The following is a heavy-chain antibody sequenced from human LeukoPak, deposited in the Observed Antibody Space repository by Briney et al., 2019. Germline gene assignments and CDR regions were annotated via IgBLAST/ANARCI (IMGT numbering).Heavy chain of an antibody. Sequence: PSETLSLTCAVYGGSFSGYYWSWIRQPPGKGLEWIGEINHSGSTNYNPSLKGRVTISVDTSKNQFSLKLSSVTAADTAVYYCARGRKGITMVRGATDFDWWGQGTLVTVSS. CDR1: GGSFSGYY. D-gene: IGHD3-10*01. J-gene: IGHJ4*02. V-gene: IGHV4-34*01. CDR2: INHSGST. CDR3: ARGRKGITMVRGATDFDW.